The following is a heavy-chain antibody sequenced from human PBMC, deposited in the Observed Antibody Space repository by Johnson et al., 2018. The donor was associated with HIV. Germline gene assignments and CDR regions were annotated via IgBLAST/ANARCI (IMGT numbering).Heavy chain of an antibody. V-gene: IGHV3-30*18. Sequence: QVQLVESGGGVVRPGGSLRFSCAASGFIFDDYGMYWVRQAPGKGLEWVAVISYDGSNKYYADSVKGRFTISRDNSKNTLFLQMNSLRAEDTAVYYCAKERYMGSTTLADAFDMWGQGTMVTVSS. CDR3: AKERYMGSTTLADAFDM. J-gene: IGHJ3*02. D-gene: IGHD1-26*01. CDR1: GFIFDDYG. CDR2: ISYDGSNK.